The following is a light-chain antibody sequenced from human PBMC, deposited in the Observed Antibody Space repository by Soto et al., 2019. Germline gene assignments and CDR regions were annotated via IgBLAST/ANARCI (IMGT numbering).Light chain of an antibody. CDR3: QPYNNWPLT. V-gene: IGKV3-15*01. Sequence: EIVLTQSPGTLSLSPGERATLSCRASQSVSVNSLAWYQQKGGQAPRLLIYAASTRATGVPDRFSGTGSGTDFALTINSLQSEDFAVYYCQPYNNWPLTFGGGTKVEIK. J-gene: IGKJ4*01. CDR1: QSVSVN. CDR2: AAS.